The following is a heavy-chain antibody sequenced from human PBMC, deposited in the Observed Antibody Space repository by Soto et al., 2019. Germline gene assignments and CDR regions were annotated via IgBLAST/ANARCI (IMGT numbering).Heavy chain of an antibody. CDR3: ARGPDYQNYHYMDA. CDR1: GGSIKSGY. J-gene: IGHJ6*03. V-gene: IGHV4-59*01. Sequence: SETLSLSCTVSGGSIKSGYWSWIRQPPGKGLEWIGYISHSGGTNYNPSLKSRVTLTLATSKNHFSLKLNSLTAADAAVYYCARGPDYQNYHYMDAWGKGTTVTVSS. D-gene: IGHD4-17*01. CDR2: ISHSGGT.